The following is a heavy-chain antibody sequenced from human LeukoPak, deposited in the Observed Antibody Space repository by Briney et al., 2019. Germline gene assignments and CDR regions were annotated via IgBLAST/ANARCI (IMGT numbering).Heavy chain of an antibody. D-gene: IGHD5-18*01. CDR3: AREPMVKLLDY. V-gene: IGHV3-11*06. J-gene: IGHJ4*02. CDR2: ISSSSSYI. CDR1: GFSFSDYY. Sequence: PGGSLRLSCVACGFSFSDYYMSWIRQAPGRGLEWVSSISSSSSYIYYADSVKGRFTISRDNAKNSLYLQMNSLRAEDTAVYYCAREPMVKLLDYWGQGTLVTVSS.